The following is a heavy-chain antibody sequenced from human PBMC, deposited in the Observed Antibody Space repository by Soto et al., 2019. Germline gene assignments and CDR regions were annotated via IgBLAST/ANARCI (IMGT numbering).Heavy chain of an antibody. V-gene: IGHV4-30-4*01. Sequence: SETLSLTCTVSGGSISSGDYYWSWIRQPPGKGLEWIGYTYYSGSTYYNPSLKRRVTISVDTSNHQFSLELSSVTAADTAVYYCARAGIVVVPAAMVGYFDYWGQGTLVTVSS. CDR1: GGSISSGDYY. CDR2: TYYSGST. CDR3: ARAGIVVVPAAMVGYFDY. J-gene: IGHJ4*02. D-gene: IGHD2-2*01.